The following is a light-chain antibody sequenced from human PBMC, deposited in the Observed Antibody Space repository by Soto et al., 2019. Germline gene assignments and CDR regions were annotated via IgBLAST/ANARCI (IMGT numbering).Light chain of an antibody. CDR2: DVS. V-gene: IGLV2-14*02. J-gene: IGLJ1*01. Sequence: QSVLTQPASVSGSPGQSITISCTGTSSNVGSYKLVSWYQHHPGKAPRLVIYDVSRRPAGASDRFSGSKSGSTASLTISTLQAEDEADYYCVSFTVTYSYVFGTGTKVTVL. CDR1: SSNVGSYKL. CDR3: VSFTVTYSYV.